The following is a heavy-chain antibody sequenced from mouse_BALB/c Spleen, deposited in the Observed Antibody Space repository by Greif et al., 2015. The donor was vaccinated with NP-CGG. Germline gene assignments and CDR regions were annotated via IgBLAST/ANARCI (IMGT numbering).Heavy chain of an antibody. V-gene: IGHV1-54*01. CDR1: GYAFTNYL. CDR2: INPGSGGT. D-gene: IGHD2-3*01. CDR3: ARDGAGDAMDY. J-gene: IGHJ4*01. Sequence: QVQLQQSGAELVRPGTSVKVSCKASGYAFTNYLIEWVKQRPGQGLEWIGVINPGSGGTNYNEKFKGKATLTADKSSSTAYMQLSSLTSDDSAVYFCARDGAGDAMDYWGQGTSVTVSS.